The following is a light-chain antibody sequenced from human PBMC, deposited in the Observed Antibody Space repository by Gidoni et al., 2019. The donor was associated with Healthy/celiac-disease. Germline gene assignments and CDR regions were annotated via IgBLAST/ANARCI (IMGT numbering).Light chain of an antibody. CDR2: AAS. V-gene: IGKV1-NL1*01. Sequence: DIQLTDSPSSLSASVGYRVTITCRASQGISNSLAWYQQKPGKAPKLLLYAASRLESGVPSRCSGSGSGTDYTLTISSLQPEDFATYYCQQYYSTPLTFGGGTKVEIK. CDR1: QGISNS. J-gene: IGKJ4*01. CDR3: QQYYSTPLT.